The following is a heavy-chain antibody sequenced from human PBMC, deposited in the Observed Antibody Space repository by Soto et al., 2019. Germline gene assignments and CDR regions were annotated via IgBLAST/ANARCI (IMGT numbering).Heavy chain of an antibody. D-gene: IGHD1-26*01. CDR3: TTSSLSGSYFFPFDC. CDR1: GFTFSNAW. Sequence: GGSLTLSCAASGFTFSNAWMSWVRQAPGKGLEWVGRIKSKTDGGTTDYAAPVKDRFTISRDDSKNTLYLQMNSLKTEDTAVYYCTTSSLSGSYFFPFDCWGQGTLVTVSS. CDR2: IKSKTDGGTT. J-gene: IGHJ4*02. V-gene: IGHV3-15*01.